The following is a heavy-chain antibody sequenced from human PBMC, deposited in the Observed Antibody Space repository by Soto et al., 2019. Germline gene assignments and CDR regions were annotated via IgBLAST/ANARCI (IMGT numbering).Heavy chain of an antibody. V-gene: IGHV5-51*01. CDR3: ARTYYYGSGSYGHYYGMDV. D-gene: IGHD3-10*01. CDR2: IYPGDSDT. CDR1: GYSFTSYW. Sequence: GESLKISCKGSGYSFTSYWIGWVRQMPGKGLEWMGIIYPGDSDTRYSPSFQGQVTISADKSISTAYLQWSSLKASDTAMYYCARTYYYGSGSYGHYYGMDVWGQGTTVTVSS. J-gene: IGHJ6*02.